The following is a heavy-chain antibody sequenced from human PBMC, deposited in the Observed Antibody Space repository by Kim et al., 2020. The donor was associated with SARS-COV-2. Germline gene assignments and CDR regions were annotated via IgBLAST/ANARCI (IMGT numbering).Heavy chain of an antibody. CDR2: ISDSGLP. D-gene: IGHD4-4*01. V-gene: IGHV4-31*03. J-gene: IGHJ2*01. CDR3: ARDPTVATLGGRFDL. CDR1: GASIGSGGNF. Sequence: SETLSLTCTVSGASIGSGGNFWSWIRQSPERGLEWLAFISDSGLPYYNPSLRSRISISLDTSNNHFSLRLSSVTAADTAIYYCARDPTVATLGGRFDLWGRGTLVTVSS.